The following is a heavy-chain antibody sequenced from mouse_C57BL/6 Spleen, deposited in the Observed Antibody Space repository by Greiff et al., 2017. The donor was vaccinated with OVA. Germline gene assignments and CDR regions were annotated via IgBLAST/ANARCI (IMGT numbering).Heavy chain of an antibody. CDR2: IDPSDSET. CDR1: GYTFTSYW. Sequence: VQLQQPGAELVRPGSSVKLSCKASGYTFTSYWMHWVKQRPIQGLEWIGNIDPSDSETHYNQKFKDKATLTVDKSSSTAYMQLSSSTSEDSEVYYCARGGGVFAYWGQGTLVTVSA. J-gene: IGHJ3*01. CDR3: ARGGGVFAY. V-gene: IGHV1-52*01.